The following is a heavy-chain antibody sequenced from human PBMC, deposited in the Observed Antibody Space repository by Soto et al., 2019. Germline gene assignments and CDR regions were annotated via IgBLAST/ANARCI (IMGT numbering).Heavy chain of an antibody. V-gene: IGHV3-48*03. D-gene: IGHD6-13*01. CDR2: ISSGGSTI. CDR1: GFSCGDFG. CDR3: ARDRAAGGY. J-gene: IGHJ4*02. Sequence: GVSLRVSCVAAGFSCGDFGRNWVRQAPGKGLEWVAYISSGGSTIHYADSVRGRFTVSRDNARNSLYLQMNTLSVEDTALYYCARDRAAGGYWGQGTLVTVSS.